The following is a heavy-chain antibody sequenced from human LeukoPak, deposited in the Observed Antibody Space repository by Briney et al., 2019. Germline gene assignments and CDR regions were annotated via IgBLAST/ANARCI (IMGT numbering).Heavy chain of an antibody. CDR2: VKGKTDGGTT. V-gene: IGHV3-15*01. Sequence: GGSLRLSCAASGFTVSSNYMSWVRQAPGKGLEWVGRVKGKTDGGTTDYAAPVRGRFTISRDDSKNTLYLQMNSLKIEDTAVYYRSTANKGYFSWGQGTLVTVSS. CDR1: GFTVSSNY. J-gene: IGHJ5*02. CDR3: STANKGYFS. D-gene: IGHD1-26*01.